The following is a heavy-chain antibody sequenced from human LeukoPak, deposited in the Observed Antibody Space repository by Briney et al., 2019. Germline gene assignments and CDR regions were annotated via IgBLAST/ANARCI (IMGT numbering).Heavy chain of an antibody. CDR3: ARGGISIFGVVIYMDV. J-gene: IGHJ6*03. D-gene: IGHD3-3*01. CDR2: ISSSGSTM. CDR1: GFTFSSYE. Sequence: GGSLRLSCVASGFTFSSYEMNWVRQAPGRGLEWVSYISSSGSTMYYADSVKGRFTISRDNAKNSLSLQMNSLRVEDTALYYCARGGISIFGVVIYMDVWGKGTTVTVSS. V-gene: IGHV3-48*03.